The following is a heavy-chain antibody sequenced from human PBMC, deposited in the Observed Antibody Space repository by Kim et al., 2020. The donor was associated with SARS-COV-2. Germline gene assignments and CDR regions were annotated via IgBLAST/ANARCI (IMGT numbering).Heavy chain of an antibody. CDR1: GFTFSSYW. CDR2: IKQDGSEK. J-gene: IGHJ6*02. CDR3: ARDLVVVSSLYYYYGMDV. Sequence: GGSLRLSCAASGFTFSSYWMSWVRQAPGKGLEWVANIKQDGSEKYYVDSVKGRFTISRDNAKNSLYLQMNSLRAKDTAVYYCARDLVVVSSLYYYYGMDVWGQGTTVTVSS. D-gene: IGHD2-15*01. V-gene: IGHV3-7*01.